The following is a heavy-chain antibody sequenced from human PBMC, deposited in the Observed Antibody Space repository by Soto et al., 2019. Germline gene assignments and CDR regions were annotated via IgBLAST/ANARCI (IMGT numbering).Heavy chain of an antibody. CDR3: ALTEAIAAAGTWFDP. V-gene: IGHV2-5*02. D-gene: IGHD6-13*01. J-gene: IGHJ5*02. Sequence: QITLKESGPTLVKPTQPLTLTCTFSGFSLSTSGVGVGWIRQPPGKALEWLALIYWDDDKGYSPCLKIRLTIAKDTSKNQVVLTMTNMDPVDTATYYCALTEAIAAAGTWFDPWGQGTLVTVSS. CDR2: IYWDDDK. CDR1: GFSLSTSGVG.